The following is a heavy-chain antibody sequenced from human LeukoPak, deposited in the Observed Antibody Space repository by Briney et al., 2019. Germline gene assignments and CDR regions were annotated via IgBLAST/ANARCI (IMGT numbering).Heavy chain of an antibody. D-gene: IGHD3-9*01. CDR2: IYYSGST. J-gene: IGHJ6*03. CDR3: ARDSTNYDILTGYYMQSYYMDV. V-gene: IGHV4-59*01. Sequence: SETLSLTCTVSGGSISDYYWNWIRQPPGKRLEWIGYIYYSGSTDYHPSLKSRVTISVDTSKNQFSLKLSSVTAADTAVYYCARDSTNYDILTGYYMQSYYMDVWGKGTTVTVSS. CDR1: GGSISDYY.